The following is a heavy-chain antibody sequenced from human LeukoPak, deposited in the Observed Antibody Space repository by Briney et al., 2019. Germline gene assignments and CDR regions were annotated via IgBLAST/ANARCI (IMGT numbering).Heavy chain of an antibody. CDR3: ARDRDSSGWYNLDY. D-gene: IGHD6-19*01. J-gene: IGHJ4*02. V-gene: IGHV3-30*04. Sequence: GGSLRLSCAASGFTFEDYAMHWVRQAPGKGLEWVAVISYDGSNKYYADSVKGRFTISRDNSKNTLYLQMNSLRAEDTAVYYCARDRDSSGWYNLDYWGQGTLVTVSS. CDR1: GFTFEDYA. CDR2: ISYDGSNK.